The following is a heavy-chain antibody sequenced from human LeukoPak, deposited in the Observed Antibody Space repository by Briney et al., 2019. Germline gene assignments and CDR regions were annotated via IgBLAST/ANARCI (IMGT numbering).Heavy chain of an antibody. CDR2: IYTSGST. CDR3: AREPFNNYYDSSGYDDI. CDR1: GYSISSGYY. V-gene: IGHV4-4*07. J-gene: IGHJ3*02. D-gene: IGHD3-22*01. Sequence: PSGTLSLTCAVSGYSISSGYYWSWIRQPAGKGLEWIGRIYTSGSTNYNPSLKSRVTMSVDTSKNQFSLKLSSVTAADTAVYYCAREPFNNYYDSSGYDDIWGQGTMVTVSS.